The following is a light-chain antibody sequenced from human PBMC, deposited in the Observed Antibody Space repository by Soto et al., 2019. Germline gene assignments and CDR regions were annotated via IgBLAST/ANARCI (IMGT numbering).Light chain of an antibody. CDR2: DVS. Sequence: QSVLTQPASVSGSPGQSITISCTGSSSDIGGYHYVSWYQQHPGKAPKLLIYDVSYRPSGISDRFSGSKSGNTASLAISGLQPEDEADYYCSAYGASSTLFGGGTQLTVL. CDR1: SSDIGGYHY. J-gene: IGLJ2*01. CDR3: SAYGASSTL. V-gene: IGLV2-14*03.